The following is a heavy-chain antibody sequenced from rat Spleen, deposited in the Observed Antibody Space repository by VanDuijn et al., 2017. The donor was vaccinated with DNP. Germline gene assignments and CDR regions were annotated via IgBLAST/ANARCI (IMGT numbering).Heavy chain of an antibody. Sequence: EVQLQESGSGLVKPSQSLSLTCSVTGYSITSNYWGWIRKFPGNKMEYIGHISYCGKTNYNPSLKSRIPIPRYTSKNHFFLHLNTVTTEDTATYYCARWTRYFDYWGQGVMVTVSS. CDR1: GYSITSNY. CDR3: ARWTRYFDY. D-gene: IGHD1-7*01. CDR2: ISYCGKT. J-gene: IGHJ2*01. V-gene: IGHV3-1*01.